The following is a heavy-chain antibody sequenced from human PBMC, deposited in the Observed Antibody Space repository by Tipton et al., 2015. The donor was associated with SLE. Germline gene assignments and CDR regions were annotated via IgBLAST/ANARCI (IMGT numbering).Heavy chain of an antibody. CDR1: GYTFTSYG. V-gene: IGHV1-18*01. J-gene: IGHJ1*01. CDR2: ISGYNGDT. Sequence: QVQLVQSGAEVKKPGASVKVSCKASGYTFTSYGISWVRQAPGQGLEWMGWISGYNGDTNYAQKLQGRVTMTTDTSTTTAYMELRSLRSDDTAVYYCARDQHSSLAGGRFQHWGQGTLVTVSS. D-gene: IGHD6-13*01. CDR3: ARDQHSSLAGGRFQH.